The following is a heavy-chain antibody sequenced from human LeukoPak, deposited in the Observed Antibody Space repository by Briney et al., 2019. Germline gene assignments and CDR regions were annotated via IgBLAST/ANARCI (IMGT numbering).Heavy chain of an antibody. CDR1: GDSVSSYY. V-gene: IGHV4-4*09. CDR3: ARLDCVSDACYNH. Sequence: SETLSLTCYVSGDSVSSYYWSWIRQPPGKGLEWIGYVSSDGTTNYTPSLRRRVIMSVDTAKNHILLNLTSLTAADTAIYYCARLDCVSDACYNHWGRGTLVTVSS. J-gene: IGHJ4*02. CDR2: VSSDGTT. D-gene: IGHD3/OR15-3a*01.